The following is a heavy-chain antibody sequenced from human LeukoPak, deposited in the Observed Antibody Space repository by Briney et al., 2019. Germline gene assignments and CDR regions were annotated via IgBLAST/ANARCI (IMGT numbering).Heavy chain of an antibody. CDR1: GYSISNGYY. J-gene: IGHJ4*02. V-gene: IGHV4-38-2*02. D-gene: IGHD3-22*01. CDR3: XXXXXXXSSGYYYVYYFDY. CDR2: IYHSGST. Sequence: SETLSLTCTVSGYSISNGYYWGWIRQPPGKGLEWIGSIYHSGSTYYNPSLKGRVTISVDTSKNQFSLKLSSVTAADTAVYYXXXXXXXXSSGYYYVYYFDYWGQGTLVTVSS.